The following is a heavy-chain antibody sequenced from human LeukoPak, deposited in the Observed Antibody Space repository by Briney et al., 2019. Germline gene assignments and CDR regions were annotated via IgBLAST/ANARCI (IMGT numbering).Heavy chain of an antibody. D-gene: IGHD2-21*02. Sequence: PGGSLRLSCAASGFTFSSYSMNWVRQAPGKGLEWVSSISSSSSYIYYADSVKGRFTISRDNAKNSLYLQMNSLRAEDTAVYYCARGSYCGGDCYSGAFDIWGQGTMVTVSS. CDR1: GFTFSSYS. CDR3: ARGSYCGGDCYSGAFDI. V-gene: IGHV3-21*01. J-gene: IGHJ3*02. CDR2: ISSSSSYI.